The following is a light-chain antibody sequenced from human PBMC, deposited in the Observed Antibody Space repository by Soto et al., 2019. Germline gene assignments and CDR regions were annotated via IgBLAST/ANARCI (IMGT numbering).Light chain of an antibody. CDR2: DAS. J-gene: IGKJ5*01. CDR3: QPRSNSPT. CDR1: QSVSNY. V-gene: IGKV3-11*01. Sequence: IVLTKSPATLYLSPRDRATLYCSARQSVSNYLAWYQHKPGQAPRLLIYDASNRATGLPARFSGSGSGTDFPLTISSLEPEEFAVDYCQPRSNSPTVGRGTRLEIK.